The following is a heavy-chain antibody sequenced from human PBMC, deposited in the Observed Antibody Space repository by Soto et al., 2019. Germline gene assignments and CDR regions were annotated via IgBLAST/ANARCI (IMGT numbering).Heavy chain of an antibody. D-gene: IGHD2-15*01. CDR2: IIPIFGTA. CDR3: ARDQPIVVVVAATRWFDP. V-gene: IGHV1-69*13. CDR1: GGTFSSYA. Sequence: SVKVSCKASGGTFSSYAISWVRQAPGQGLEWMGGIIPIFGTANYAQKFQGRVTITADESTSTAYMELSSLRSEDTAVYYCARDQPIVVVVAATRWFDPWGQGTLVTVSS. J-gene: IGHJ5*02.